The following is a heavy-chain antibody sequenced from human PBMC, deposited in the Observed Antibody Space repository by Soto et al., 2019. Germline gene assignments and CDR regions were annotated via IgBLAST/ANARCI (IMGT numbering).Heavy chain of an antibody. CDR1: GGTFSSYA. J-gene: IGHJ6*02. V-gene: IGHV1-69*13. Sequence: SVKVSCKASGGTFSSYAISWVRQAPGQGLEWMGGIIPILGTANYAQKFQGRVTITADESTSTAYMELSSLRSEDTAVYYCAYTQLGYCSSTSCYMPSSSSPWDYYYGMDVWGQGTTVTVS. D-gene: IGHD2-2*02. CDR3: AYTQLGYCSSTSCYMPSSSSPWDYYYGMDV. CDR2: IIPILGTA.